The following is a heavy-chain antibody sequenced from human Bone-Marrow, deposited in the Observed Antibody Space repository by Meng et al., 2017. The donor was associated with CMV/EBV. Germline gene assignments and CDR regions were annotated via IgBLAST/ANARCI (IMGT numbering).Heavy chain of an antibody. V-gene: IGHV1-2*02. J-gene: IGHJ4*02. Sequence: ASVKVSCKASGYTFTGYYMHWVRQAPGQGLEWMGWINPNSGGTNYAQKFQGRVTMTRDTSISTAYMELSRPRSDDTAVYYCATLGGPMGRGYFDYWGQGTLVTFYS. CDR2: INPNSGGT. CDR3: ATLGGPMGRGYFDY. D-gene: IGHD3-10*01. CDR1: GYTFTGYY.